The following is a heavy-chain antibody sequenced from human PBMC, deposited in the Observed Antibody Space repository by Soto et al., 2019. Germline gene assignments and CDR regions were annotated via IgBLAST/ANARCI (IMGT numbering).Heavy chain of an antibody. J-gene: IGHJ6*02. CDR1: GGSVCSCSYY. CDR3: ARHFLPARGGYAGIDV. Sequence: PSESLSLACTVSGGSVCSCSYYWAWIRKPPGKGLEWIGGIYYSGSTYYNPSLKSRVTISVDTSKNQFSLKLSSVTAADTAVYYCARHFLPARGGYAGIDVWGQGTTVTVSS. D-gene: IGHD5-12*01. V-gene: IGHV4-39*01. CDR2: IYYSGST.